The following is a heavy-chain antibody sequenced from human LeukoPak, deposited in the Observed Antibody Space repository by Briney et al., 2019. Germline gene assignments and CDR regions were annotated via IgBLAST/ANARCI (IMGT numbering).Heavy chain of an antibody. D-gene: IGHD6-13*01. CDR3: ARGPGYSSSWPFDY. Sequence: PSETLSLTCAVYGGSFSGYYWSWIRQPPGKGLEWIGEINHSGSTNYNPSLKSRVTISVDTSKNQFSLKLSSVTAADTAVYYCARGPGYSSSWPFDYWAREPWSPSPQ. CDR1: GGSFSGYY. J-gene: IGHJ4*02. V-gene: IGHV4-34*01. CDR2: INHSGST.